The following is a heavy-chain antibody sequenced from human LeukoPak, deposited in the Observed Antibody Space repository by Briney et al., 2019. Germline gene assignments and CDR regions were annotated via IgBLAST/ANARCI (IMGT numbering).Heavy chain of an antibody. CDR2: IYYSGST. J-gene: IGHJ4*02. V-gene: IGHV4-31*03. Sequence: PSETLSLTCTVSGGSISSGGYYWSWIRQHPGKGLEWIGYIYYSGSTYYNPSLESRVTISVDTSKNQFSLKLSSVAAADTAVYYCARAAPAAGTHYWGQGTLVTVSS. D-gene: IGHD6-13*01. CDR3: ARAAPAAGTHY. CDR1: GGSISSGGYY.